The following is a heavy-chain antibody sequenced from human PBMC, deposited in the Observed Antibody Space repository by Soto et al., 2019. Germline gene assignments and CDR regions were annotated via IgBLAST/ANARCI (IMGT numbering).Heavy chain of an antibody. Sequence: EVQLLASGGGLVQPGGSLRLSCAASGFTFSNYAMSWVRQTPGKGLECVSAITDSSYATYYTDSVKGRFTISRDNSKNTLYLQMNSLRADDTAIYYCAKDLVGSGRKIGTDYWGQGTLVTVSS. CDR3: AKDLVGSGRKIGTDY. V-gene: IGHV3-23*01. CDR1: GFTFSNYA. D-gene: IGHD2-15*01. J-gene: IGHJ4*02. CDR2: ITDSSYAT.